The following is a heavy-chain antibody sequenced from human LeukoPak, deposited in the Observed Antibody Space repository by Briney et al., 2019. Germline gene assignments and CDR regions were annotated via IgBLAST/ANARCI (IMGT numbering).Heavy chain of an antibody. D-gene: IGHD6-13*01. Sequence: ASVKVSCKASGITFTSYYIHWVRQAPGRGLEWMGKINPSGTITTYAPKYQGRVTVTKDTTTNTVYMELSSLRSDDTAVYYCALIAPPHNWGQGTLVTVSS. CDR2: INPSGTIT. J-gene: IGHJ4*02. CDR3: ALIAPPHN. CDR1: GITFTSYY. V-gene: IGHV1-46*01.